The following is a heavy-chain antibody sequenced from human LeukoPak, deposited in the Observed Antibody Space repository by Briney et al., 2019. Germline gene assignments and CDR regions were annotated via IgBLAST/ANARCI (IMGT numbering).Heavy chain of an antibody. CDR1: GGSISSSSYY. V-gene: IGHV4-39*01. CDR3: ARRAARPERYFDY. CDR2: IYYSGST. D-gene: IGHD6-6*01. Sequence: SETLSLTCTASGGSISSSSYYWGWIRQPPGKGLEWIGSIYYSGSTYYNPSLKSRVTISVDTSKNQFSLKLSSVTAADTAVYYCARRAARPERYFDYWGQGTLVTVSS. J-gene: IGHJ4*02.